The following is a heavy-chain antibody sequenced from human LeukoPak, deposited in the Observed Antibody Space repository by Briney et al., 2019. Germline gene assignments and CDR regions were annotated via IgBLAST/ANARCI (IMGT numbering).Heavy chain of an antibody. J-gene: IGHJ5*02. Sequence: SETLPLTCTVSGGSISSGDYYWSWIRQPPGKGLEWIGYIYYSGSTYYNPSLKSRVTISVDTSKNQFSLKLSSVTAADTAVYYCARAAGSSGYYGWFDPWGQGTLVTVSS. V-gene: IGHV4-30-4*01. D-gene: IGHD3-22*01. CDR1: GGSISSGDYY. CDR3: ARAAGSSGYYGWFDP. CDR2: IYYSGST.